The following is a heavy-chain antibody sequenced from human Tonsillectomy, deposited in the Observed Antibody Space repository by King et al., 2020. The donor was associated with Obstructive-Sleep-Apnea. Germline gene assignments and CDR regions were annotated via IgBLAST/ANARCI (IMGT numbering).Heavy chain of an antibody. CDR3: AKDSMDYDTLTGPVDY. V-gene: IGHV3-23*04. CDR2: LSGSGGIT. Sequence: VQLVESGGDLVQPGGSLRLSCAASGFTFRSYAMSWVRQAAGEGLEWVSGLSGSGGITDYADSVKGRFTISRDNSKNTVYLQINSLRAEDTAVYYCAKDSMDYDTLTGPVDYWGQGTLVTVSS. D-gene: IGHD3-9*01. J-gene: IGHJ4*02. CDR1: GFTFRSYA.